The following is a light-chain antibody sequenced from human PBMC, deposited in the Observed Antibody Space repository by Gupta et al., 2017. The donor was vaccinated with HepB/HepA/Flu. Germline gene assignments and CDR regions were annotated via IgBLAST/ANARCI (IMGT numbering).Light chain of an antibody. CDR2: YDK. J-gene: IGLJ3*02. Sequence: FMLTQPHSVSESPGETVTISCTGSSGSIARNYVHWLQQRPGSAPTTVILYDKQRPSGVPTRGLCYVDSSSTSASIISSGLEAEDDEYYCYTSYNNNKRVFGGGTKLTVL. CDR1: SGSIARNY. V-gene: IGLV6-57*02. CDR3: TSYNNNKRV.